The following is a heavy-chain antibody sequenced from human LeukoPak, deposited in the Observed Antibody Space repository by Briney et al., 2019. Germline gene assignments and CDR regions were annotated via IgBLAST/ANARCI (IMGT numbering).Heavy chain of an antibody. Sequence: ASVKVSCKASGGTFTSYGVTWVRQAPGQGLEWMGRINTNTGNPTYAQGFAGRFVFSLDTSVSTAYLQISSLKAEDTAVYYCARGRVAVAGLHDYWGQGTLVTVSS. J-gene: IGHJ4*02. CDR2: INTNTGNP. V-gene: IGHV7-4-1*02. D-gene: IGHD6-19*01. CDR3: ARGRVAVAGLHDY. CDR1: GGTFTSYG.